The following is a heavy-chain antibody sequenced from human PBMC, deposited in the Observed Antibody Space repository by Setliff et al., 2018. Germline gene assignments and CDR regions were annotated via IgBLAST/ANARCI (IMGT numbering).Heavy chain of an antibody. D-gene: IGHD3-16*01. CDR2: INSGGTKI. CDR1: VFPFSISS. CDR3: ARSINGYQQRYDF. Sequence: GESLKISCAASVFPFSISSMRWVRQTPGKGLEWVSYINSGGTKIYYADSVEGRFTISRDNGKNSLFLQMNSVRAEDTAVYYCARSINGYQQRYDFWGQGALVTVSS. V-gene: IGHV3-48*04. J-gene: IGHJ4*02.